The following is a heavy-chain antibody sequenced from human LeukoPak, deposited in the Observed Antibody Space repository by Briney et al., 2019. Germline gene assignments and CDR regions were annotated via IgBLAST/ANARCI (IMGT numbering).Heavy chain of an antibody. V-gene: IGHV3-23*01. J-gene: IGHJ4*02. CDR1: GFTFSSYA. CDR3: AKPLMWELRGSFDY. D-gene: IGHD1-26*01. CDR2: ISGSGGST. Sequence: GGSLRLSCAASGFTFSSYAMSWVRQAPGKGLEWVSAISGSGGSTYYADSVKGRFTISRDNSKNTLCLQMNSLRAEDTAVYYCAKPLMWELRGSFDYWGQGTLVTVSS.